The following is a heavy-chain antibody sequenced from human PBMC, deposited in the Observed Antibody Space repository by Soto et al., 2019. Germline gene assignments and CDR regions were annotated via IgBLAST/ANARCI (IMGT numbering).Heavy chain of an antibody. J-gene: IGHJ6*02. CDR1: GFTFSGSA. Sequence: EVQLVESGGGLVQPGGSLTISCAASGFTFSGSAMHWVRQASGKGLEWVGRIKSKANSYATAYTASVKGRFTISRDDSKNTAYLQMNSLKTEDTAVYYCSRLPDTTAGMDVWGQGTTVTVSS. CDR3: SRLPDTTAGMDV. D-gene: IGHD4-4*01. CDR2: IKSKANSYAT. V-gene: IGHV3-73*02.